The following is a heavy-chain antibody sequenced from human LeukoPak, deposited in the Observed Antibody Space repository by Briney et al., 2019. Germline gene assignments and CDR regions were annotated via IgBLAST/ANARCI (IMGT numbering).Heavy chain of an antibody. V-gene: IGHV1-69*04. Sequence: SVKVSCKASGGTFSRYAISWVRQAPGQGLEWMGRIIPIFGIANYAQKFQGRVTITADKSTSTAYMELSSLRSEDTAVYYCARGVAARNGFDYWGQGTLVTVSS. D-gene: IGHD6-6*01. J-gene: IGHJ4*02. CDR3: ARGVAARNGFDY. CDR1: GGTFSRYA. CDR2: IIPIFGIA.